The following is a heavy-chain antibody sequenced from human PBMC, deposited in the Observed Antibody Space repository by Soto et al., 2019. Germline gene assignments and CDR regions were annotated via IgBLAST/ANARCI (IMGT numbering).Heavy chain of an antibody. CDR1: GGSISSYY. CDR2: IYYSDSI. CDR3: ARARWFEF. J-gene: IGHJ5*01. V-gene: IGHV4-59*01. Sequence: PSETLSLTCTVSGGSISSYYWSWIRQPPGKGLEWIGYIYYSDSINYNPSLKSRVIISDDTSKNQFFLRLSSVTAADTAVYYCARARWFEFWGQGTLVTVSS.